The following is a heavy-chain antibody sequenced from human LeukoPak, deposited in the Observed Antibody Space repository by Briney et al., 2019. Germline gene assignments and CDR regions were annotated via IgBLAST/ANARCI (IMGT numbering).Heavy chain of an antibody. CDR2: ISGSGGST. J-gene: IGHJ4*02. D-gene: IGHD5-24*01. V-gene: IGHV3-23*01. Sequence: GGSLRLSCAASGFTFSSYAMSWVRQAPGKGLEWVSAISGSGGSTYYADSVKGRFTISRDNSKNTLYLQMNSLRAEDTAVYYCARGGRRLQFSHYFDYWGQGTLITVSS. CDR1: GFTFSSYA. CDR3: ARGGRRLQFSHYFDY.